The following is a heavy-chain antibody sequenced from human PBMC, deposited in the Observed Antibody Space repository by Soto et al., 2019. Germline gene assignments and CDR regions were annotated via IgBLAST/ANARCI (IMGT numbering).Heavy chain of an antibody. CDR1: GFTFSSYA. V-gene: IGHV3-23*01. D-gene: IGHD6-19*01. Sequence: GGSLRLSCASSGFTFSSYAMSWVRQAPGKGLEWVSVISGSGGSTYYADSVKGRFTISRDNSKNTLYLQMNSLRDEDTAVYFCVKDRRHASGWTLDYWGQGARVTVSS. CDR2: ISGSGGST. CDR3: VKDRRHASGWTLDY. J-gene: IGHJ4*02.